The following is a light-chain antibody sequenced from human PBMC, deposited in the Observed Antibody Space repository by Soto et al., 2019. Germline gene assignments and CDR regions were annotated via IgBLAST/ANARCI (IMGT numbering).Light chain of an antibody. CDR3: SSYTSSSSYV. CDR1: SSDVGGYKY. Sequence: QSALTQPASVSGSPGQSITISCTGTSSDVGGYKYVSWYQQHPDKAPKLIIYDVTYRPSGISNRFSGSKSGNTASLTISGLQAEDEADYYCSSYTSSSSYVFGTGTKLTVL. V-gene: IGLV2-14*01. J-gene: IGLJ1*01. CDR2: DVT.